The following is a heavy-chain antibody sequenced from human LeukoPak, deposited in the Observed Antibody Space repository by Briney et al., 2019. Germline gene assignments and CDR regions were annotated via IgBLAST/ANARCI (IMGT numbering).Heavy chain of an antibody. CDR3: ARTYSSDTYNWFDP. CDR1: GESFSGYF. D-gene: IGHD6-19*01. J-gene: IGHJ5*02. CDR2: INHGGST. Sequence: SETLSLTCAVYGESFSGYFRSWIRQPPGKGLEWIGEINHGGSTNYKPSLKSRVTISVDTSKNQFSLKLSSETAADTAVYYCARTYSSDTYNWFDPWGQGTLVTVSS. V-gene: IGHV4-34*01.